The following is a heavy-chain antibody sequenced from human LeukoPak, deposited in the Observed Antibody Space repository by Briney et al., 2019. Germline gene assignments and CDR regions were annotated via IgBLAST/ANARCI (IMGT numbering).Heavy chain of an antibody. V-gene: IGHV3-23*01. J-gene: IGHJ3*02. CDR2: ISGSAGST. CDR1: GFTFSSYA. D-gene: IGHD3-10*01. Sequence: GGSLGLFCAASGFTFSSYAMSWVRQAPGKGLEWVSAISGSAGSTYYADSVKGRFTISRDNSKNTLYLQMNSLRAEDTAVYYCAKGGNTYYYGSGSYYLKTPDAFDIWGQGTMVTVSS. CDR3: AKGGNTYYYGSGSYYLKTPDAFDI.